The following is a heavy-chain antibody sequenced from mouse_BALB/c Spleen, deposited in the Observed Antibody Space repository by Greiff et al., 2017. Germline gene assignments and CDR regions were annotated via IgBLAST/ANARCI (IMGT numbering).Heavy chain of an antibody. CDR1: GYTFISYD. CDR2: IFPGDGST. V-gene: IGHV1S56*01. Sequence: QVHVKQSGAELVKPGASVKLSCKASGYTFISYDINWVRQRPEQGLEWIGWIFPGDGSTKYNEKFKGKATLTTDKSSSTAYMQLSRLTSEDSAVYFCARDYYGSSPFAYWGQGTLVTVSA. D-gene: IGHD1-1*01. CDR3: ARDYYGSSPFAY. J-gene: IGHJ3*01.